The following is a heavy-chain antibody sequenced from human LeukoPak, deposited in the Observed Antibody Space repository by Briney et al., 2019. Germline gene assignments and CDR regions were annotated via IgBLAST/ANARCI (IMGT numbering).Heavy chain of an antibody. D-gene: IGHD3-16*01. J-gene: IGHJ4*02. CDR2: IHHSGSS. Sequence: SQTLSLTCTVSADSLSSGGHYWAWIRQLPGKGLESIGFIHHSGSSRHNPSLKDRVAISVDASRKQFALRLSSVTAADTAIYYCARGGNRLGGFYFDYWGQGIQVIVSS. CDR1: ADSLSSGGHY. CDR3: ARGGNRLGGFYFDY. V-gene: IGHV4-31*03.